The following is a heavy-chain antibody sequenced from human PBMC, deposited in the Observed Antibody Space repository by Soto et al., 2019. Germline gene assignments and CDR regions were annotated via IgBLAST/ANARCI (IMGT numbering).Heavy chain of an antibody. CDR2: ISQRGSTI. V-gene: IGHV3-11*01. Sequence: QVQLVESGGGLVKPGGSLRLSCAASGFTFSDYYMSWIRQAPGKGPEWVSYISQRGSTINYGDSVKGRFTMSRDNAKNSLYQQMNSLRDEDTAVYYCARVSPITAAGTLDYWGQRTLVTVST. CDR3: ARVSPITAAGTLDY. CDR1: GFTFSDYY. J-gene: IGHJ4*02. D-gene: IGHD6-13*01.